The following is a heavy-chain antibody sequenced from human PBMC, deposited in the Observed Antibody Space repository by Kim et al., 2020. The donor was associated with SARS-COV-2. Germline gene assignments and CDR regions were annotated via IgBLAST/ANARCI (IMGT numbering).Heavy chain of an antibody. CDR3: ARSRDGYTNSAFDL. CDR2: ISIRSSYI. D-gene: IGHD5-12*01. Sequence: GGSLRLSCAASGFTFSSYTMNWVRQAPGRGLEWVSSISIRSSYIYYADSVKGRFTISRDNVENSLFLQINSLTVEDTAVYFCARSRDGYTNSAFDLWGRGTHVTVSS. CDR1: GFTFSSYT. V-gene: IGHV3-21*01. J-gene: IGHJ4*02.